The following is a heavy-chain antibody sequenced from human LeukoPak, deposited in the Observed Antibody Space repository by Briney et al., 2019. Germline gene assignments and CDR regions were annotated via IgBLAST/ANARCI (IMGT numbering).Heavy chain of an antibody. Sequence: PGGSLRLSCVGSDFSLRDFAMHWVRQAPGKGLEWVAVMPSDGSIEDYADSVKGRFTVSRDNSKNTLYLQMNSLRAEDTAVYYCAKDGNDILTGYYVDYWGQGTLVTVSS. V-gene: IGHV3-30-3*02. CDR1: DFSLRDFA. CDR2: MPSDGSIE. D-gene: IGHD3-9*01. J-gene: IGHJ4*02. CDR3: AKDGNDILTGYYVDY.